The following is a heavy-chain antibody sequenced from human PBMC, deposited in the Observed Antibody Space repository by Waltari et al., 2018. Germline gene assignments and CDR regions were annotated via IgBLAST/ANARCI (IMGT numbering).Heavy chain of an antibody. D-gene: IGHD2-15*01. CDR2: IYYSGST. CDR1: GGSISSSSYY. V-gene: IGHV4-39*07. Sequence: QLQLQESGPGLVKPSETLSLTCTVSGGSISSSSYYWGWIRQPPGKGLEWIGSIYYSGSTYYNPSLKSRVTISVDTSKNQFSLKLSSVTAADTAVYYCAREGPYCSGGSCYGFPFDYWGQGTLVTVSS. CDR3: AREGPYCSGGSCYGFPFDY. J-gene: IGHJ4*02.